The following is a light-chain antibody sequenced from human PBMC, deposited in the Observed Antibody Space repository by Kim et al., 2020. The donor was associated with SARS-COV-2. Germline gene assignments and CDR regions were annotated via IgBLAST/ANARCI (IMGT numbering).Light chain of an antibody. CDR3: QAWDSSTVV. CDR2: QDS. V-gene: IGLV3-1*01. J-gene: IGLJ2*01. Sequence: ASPEQTASITCSGDKLGDKYACWYQQKPGQSPVLVIYQDSKRPSGIPERFSGSNSGNTATLTISGTQAMDEADYYCQAWDSSTVVFGGGTQLTVL. CDR1: KLGDKY.